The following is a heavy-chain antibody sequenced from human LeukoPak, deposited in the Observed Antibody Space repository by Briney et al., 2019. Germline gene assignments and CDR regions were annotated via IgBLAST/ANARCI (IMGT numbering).Heavy chain of an antibody. D-gene: IGHD6-6*01. CDR1: GFTFSSYG. V-gene: IGHV3-30*02. J-gene: IGHJ4*02. CDR3: AKNGPQLAARDYFDY. Sequence: GGSLRLSCAASGFTFSSYGMHWVRQAPGKGLEWVAFIRYDGSNKYYADSVKGRFTISRDNSKNTLYLQMNSLRAEDTAVYYCAKNGPQLAARDYFDYWGQGTLVTVSS. CDR2: IRYDGSNK.